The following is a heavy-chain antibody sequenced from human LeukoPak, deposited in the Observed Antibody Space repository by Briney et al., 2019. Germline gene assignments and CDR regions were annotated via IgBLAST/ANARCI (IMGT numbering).Heavy chain of an antibody. V-gene: IGHV7-4-1*02. D-gene: IGHD4-17*01. CDR1: GYTFTSYA. Sequence: ASVKVSCKASGYTFTSYAMNWVRQAPGQGLEWMGWINTNTGNPTYAQGFTGRFVFSLDTSVGTAYLQISSLKAEDTAVYYCARVGGLYGDQNWFDPWGQGTLVTVSS. CDR2: INTNTGNP. J-gene: IGHJ5*02. CDR3: ARVGGLYGDQNWFDP.